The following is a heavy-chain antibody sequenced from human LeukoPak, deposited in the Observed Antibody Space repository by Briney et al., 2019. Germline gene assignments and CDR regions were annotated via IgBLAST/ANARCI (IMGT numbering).Heavy chain of an antibody. CDR2: IYGGGST. CDR1: GFTVSSNY. J-gene: IGHJ4*02. V-gene: IGHV3-53*01. CDR3: ASWPGGWYGEDS. D-gene: IGHD3-10*01. Sequence: GGSLRLSCAASGFTVSSNYMSWVRQAPGKGLEWVSVIYGGGSTYYADSVRGRFTISRDTFTNTVNLQMNNLRVEDTAVYYCASWPGGWYGEDSWGQGTLVTVSS.